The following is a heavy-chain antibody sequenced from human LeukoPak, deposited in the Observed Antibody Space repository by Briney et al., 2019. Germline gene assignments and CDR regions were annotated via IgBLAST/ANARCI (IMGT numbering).Heavy chain of an antibody. Sequence: ASVKVSCKASGYSFTNYDINWVRQASGQGLEWMGWMNPDNGNTAYAQKFQGRVTITTNSSESTAYMELSSLRPEDTAVYYCVAYASGSFDYWGQGTLVSVSS. CDR2: MNPDNGNT. CDR1: GYSFTNYD. J-gene: IGHJ4*02. D-gene: IGHD6-19*01. V-gene: IGHV1-8*03. CDR3: VAYASGSFDY.